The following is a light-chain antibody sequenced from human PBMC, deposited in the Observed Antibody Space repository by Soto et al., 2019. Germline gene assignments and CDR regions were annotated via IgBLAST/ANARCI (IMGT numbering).Light chain of an antibody. V-gene: IGKV3-20*01. CDR1: QSVSGSN. Sequence: EIVLTQSPGTLSLSPGERATLSCRASQSVSGSNLAWYQQKPGQAPRLLIYGASSRATGIPDRFSGSGSGTDFTLTISRLEPEDFAVYYCQQYGSSPRTFGQGTKVDNK. J-gene: IGKJ1*01. CDR3: QQYGSSPRT. CDR2: GAS.